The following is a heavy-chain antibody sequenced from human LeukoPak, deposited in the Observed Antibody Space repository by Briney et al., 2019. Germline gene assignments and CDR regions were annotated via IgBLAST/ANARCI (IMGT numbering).Heavy chain of an antibody. CDR3: ARCDSSGSDAFDI. Sequence: GGSPRLSCAASGFTFDDYAMHWVRQAPGKGLEWVSGISWNSGSIGYADSVKGRFTISRDNAKNSLYLQMNSLRAEDTALYYCARCDSSGSDAFDIWGQGTMVTVSS. J-gene: IGHJ3*02. CDR2: ISWNSGSI. V-gene: IGHV3-9*01. CDR1: GFTFDDYA. D-gene: IGHD3-22*01.